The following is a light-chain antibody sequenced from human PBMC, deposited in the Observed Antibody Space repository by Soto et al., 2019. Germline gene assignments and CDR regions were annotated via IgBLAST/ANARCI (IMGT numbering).Light chain of an antibody. V-gene: IGLV2-14*01. CDR3: SSYTSISTVI. CDR1: SSDVGGYNY. J-gene: IGLJ2*01. CDR2: DVS. Sequence: QSALTQPASVSGSPGQSITISCTGTSSDVGGYNYASWYQQHPGKAPKLMIFDVSNRPSGVSNRFSASKSGNTASLTISGLRAEYEAEYYCSSYTSISTVIFVGGSNVTVL.